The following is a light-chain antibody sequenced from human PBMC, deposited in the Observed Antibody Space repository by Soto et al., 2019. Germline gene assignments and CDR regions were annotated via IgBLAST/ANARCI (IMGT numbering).Light chain of an antibody. CDR2: EVN. CDR1: SSDVGGYNF. J-gene: IGLJ7*01. CDR3: GPYSNTATRV. V-gene: IGLV2-14*01. Sequence: QSALTQPASVSGSPGQSITISCTGSSSDVGGYNFVSWFQQHPGKAPKLIIYEVNNRPSGVSNRFSASKSGNTASLTISGLQAEDEADYYCGPYSNTATRVFGGGTQLTVL.